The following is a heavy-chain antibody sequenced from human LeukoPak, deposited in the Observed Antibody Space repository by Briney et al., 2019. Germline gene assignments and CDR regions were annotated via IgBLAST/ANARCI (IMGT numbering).Heavy chain of an antibody. CDR2: INHSGST. Sequence: SETLSLTCAVYGGSFSGYYWSWIRQPPGKGLEWIGEINHSGSTNYNPSLKSRVTISVDTSKNQYSLKLSSVTAADTAVYYCARGAAFDYWGQGTLVTVSS. J-gene: IGHJ4*02. CDR3: ARGAAFDY. CDR1: GGSFSGYY. V-gene: IGHV4-34*01. D-gene: IGHD6-25*01.